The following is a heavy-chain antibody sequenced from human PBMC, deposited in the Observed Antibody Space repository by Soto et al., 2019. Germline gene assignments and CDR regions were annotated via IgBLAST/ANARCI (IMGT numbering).Heavy chain of an antibody. J-gene: IGHJ6*03. CDR2: VRSRPNNYAT. CDR1: GFSFSTSA. D-gene: IGHD2-2*01. Sequence: EVQLVESGGGLVQPGGSLKLSCAASGFSFSTSAMHWVRQASGKGLEWVGRVRSRPNNYATAYAASVRGRFTISRDDSKSTAYLQMNSLKTEDTAVYYCTRFRSTDNYYMDVWGKGTTVTVSS. V-gene: IGHV3-73*01. CDR3: TRFRSTDNYYMDV.